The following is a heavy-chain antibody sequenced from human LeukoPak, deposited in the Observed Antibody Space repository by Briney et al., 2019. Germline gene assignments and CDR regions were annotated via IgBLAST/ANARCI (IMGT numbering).Heavy chain of an antibody. CDR1: GGSFSGYY. Sequence: SETLSLTCAVYGGSFSGYYWSWLRQPPGKGLEWIGEINHSGSTNYNPSLKSRVTISVDTSKNQFSLKLSSVTAADTAVYYCARAPPTYDYVWGSYRYTSFDYWGQGTLVTVSS. J-gene: IGHJ4*02. V-gene: IGHV4-34*01. CDR3: ARAPPTYDYVWGSYRYTSFDY. CDR2: INHSGST. D-gene: IGHD3-16*02.